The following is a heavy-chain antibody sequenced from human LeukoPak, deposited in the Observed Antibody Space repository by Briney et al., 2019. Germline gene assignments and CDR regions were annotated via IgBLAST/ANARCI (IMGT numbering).Heavy chain of an antibody. V-gene: IGHV1-58*02. J-gene: IGHJ4*02. D-gene: IGHD3-3*01. CDR1: GFTFTSSA. CDR2: IVVGSGNT. Sequence: ASVTVSCKASGFTFTSSAMQWVRQARGQRLEWIGWIVVGSGNTNYAQKFQERVTITRDMSTSTAYMELSSLRSEDTAVYYCAAGDFRFLEWSYYFDYWGQETLVTVSS. CDR3: AAGDFRFLEWSYYFDY.